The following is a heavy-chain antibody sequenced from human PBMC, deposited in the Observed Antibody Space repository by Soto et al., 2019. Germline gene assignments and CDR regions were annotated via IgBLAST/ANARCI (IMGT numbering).Heavy chain of an antibody. CDR3: ARHFSSYGYVAAYYYYYGMDV. CDR1: GGSISSSSYY. V-gene: IGHV4-39*01. CDR2: IYYSGST. J-gene: IGHJ6*02. Sequence: PSETLSLTCTVSGGSISSSSYYWGWIRQPPGKGLEWIGNIYYSGSTYYNPSLKSRVTISVDTSKNQFSLKLSSVTAADTAVYYCARHFSSYGYVAAYYYYYGMDVWGQGTTVTVSS. D-gene: IGHD5-18*01.